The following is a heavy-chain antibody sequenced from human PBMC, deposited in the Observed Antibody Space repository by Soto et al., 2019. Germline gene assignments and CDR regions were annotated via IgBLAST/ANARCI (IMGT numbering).Heavy chain of an antibody. CDR3: AKDPGYSSSSQGDD. CDR2: INPSGGST. D-gene: IGHD6-13*01. J-gene: IGHJ4*02. V-gene: IGHV1-46*01. Sequence: ASVKVSCKASGYTFTSYYMHWVRQAPGQGLEWMGIINPSGGSTSYAQKFQGRVTMTKNTLYLKMNSLRAEDTAVYYCAKDPGYSSSSQGDDWGQGTLVTVSS. CDR1: GYTFTSYY.